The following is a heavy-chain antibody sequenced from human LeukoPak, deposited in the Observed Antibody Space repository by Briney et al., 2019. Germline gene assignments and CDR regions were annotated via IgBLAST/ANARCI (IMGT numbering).Heavy chain of an antibody. Sequence: GESLKISCKGSGYSFTSYWIGWVRQMPGKGLEWMGIIYPGDSDTRYSPSFQGQVTISADKSISTAYLQWSALKASDTAIYYCARRTSSRKYDYWGQGTLVTVSS. D-gene: IGHD6-13*01. J-gene: IGHJ4*02. CDR1: GYSFTSYW. CDR3: ARRTSSRKYDY. CDR2: IYPGDSDT. V-gene: IGHV5-51*01.